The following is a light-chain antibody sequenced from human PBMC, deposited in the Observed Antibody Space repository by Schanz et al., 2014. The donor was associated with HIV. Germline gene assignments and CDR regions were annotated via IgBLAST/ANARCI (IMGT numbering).Light chain of an antibody. V-gene: IGLV2-11*01. CDR2: EVS. CDR3: CSYAGSYTWV. J-gene: IGLJ3*02. CDR1: SSNVGGYNY. Sequence: QSALTQPRSVSGSPGQSVTISCTGTSSNVGGYNYVSWYQQHPGTAPKIMIYEVSKRPSGVPDRFSGSKSGNTASLTVSGLQAEDEADYYCCSYAGSYTWVFGGGTQLTVL.